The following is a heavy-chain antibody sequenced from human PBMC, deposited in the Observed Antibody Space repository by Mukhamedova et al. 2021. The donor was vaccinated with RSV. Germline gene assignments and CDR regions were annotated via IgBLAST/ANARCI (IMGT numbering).Heavy chain of an antibody. V-gene: IGHV3-48*03. Sequence: YISSSGSTIYYADSVKGRFTISRDNAKNSLYLQKNSLRAEDTAVYYCARDEGYCTNGVCYDYWGQGTLVTVSS. CDR2: ISSSGSTI. CDR3: ARDEGYCTNGVCYDY. D-gene: IGHD2-8*01. J-gene: IGHJ4*02.